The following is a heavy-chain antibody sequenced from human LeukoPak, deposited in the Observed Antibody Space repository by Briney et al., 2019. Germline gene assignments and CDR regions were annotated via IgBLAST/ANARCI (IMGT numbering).Heavy chain of an antibody. V-gene: IGHV1-2*02. CDR1: GYTFTGYY. CDR2: INPNSGGT. CDR3: ARGSRSSVSASGWFDP. D-gene: IGHD3-10*01. J-gene: IGHJ5*02. Sequence: ASVKVSCKASGYTFTGYYMHWVRQAPGQGLEWMGWINPNSGGTNYAQKFQGRVTMTRDTSISTAYTELSRLRSDDAAVYYCARGSRSSVSASGWFDPWGQGTLVTVSS.